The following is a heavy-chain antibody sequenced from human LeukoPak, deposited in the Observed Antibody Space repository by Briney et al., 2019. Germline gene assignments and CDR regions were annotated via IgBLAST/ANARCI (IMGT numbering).Heavy chain of an antibody. D-gene: IGHD5-12*01. CDR3: ARMVAKRPLDY. CDR2: IFHSGST. V-gene: IGHV4-4*02. Sequence: PSETLSLTCAVSGDSISSNNFWNWGRQPPGKGLEWIGEIFHSGSTNYSPSLKSRVIISVDKSKNQFSLKLTSVTAADTAIYYCARMVAKRPLDYWGQGTLVTVSS. J-gene: IGHJ4*02. CDR1: GDSISSNNF.